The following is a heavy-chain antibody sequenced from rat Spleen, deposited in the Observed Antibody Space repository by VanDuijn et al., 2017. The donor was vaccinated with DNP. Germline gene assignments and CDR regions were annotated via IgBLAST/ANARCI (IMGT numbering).Heavy chain of an antibody. V-gene: IGHV6-6*01. J-gene: IGHJ4*01. D-gene: IGHD4-4*01. CDR2: IKPQSNNYAT. CDR3: AGGVYAMDA. Sequence: EVQVLESGGGLVQPGNSLKLSCATSGFTFSAAWMYWYRHFPEKRLEWVARIKPQSNNYATDYTESVKGRFTISRDDSKSSIYLQMNKLKEEDTAIYYCAGGVYAMDAWGQGTSVTVSS. CDR1: GFTFSAAW.